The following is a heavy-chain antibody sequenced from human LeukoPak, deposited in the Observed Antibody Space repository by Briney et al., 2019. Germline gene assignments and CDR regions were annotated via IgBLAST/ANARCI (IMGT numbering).Heavy chain of an antibody. V-gene: IGHV3-23*01. Sequence: PGGSLRLSCAASGFTFSSYAMSWVRQAPGKGLEWVSAISGSGGSTYYADSVKGRFTISRDNSKNTLYLQMNSLRAEDMAVYYCAKPQAGYDSSGYYPYYFDYWGQGTLVTVSS. CDR1: GFTFSSYA. CDR3: AKPQAGYDSSGYYPYYFDY. J-gene: IGHJ4*02. CDR2: ISGSGGST. D-gene: IGHD3-22*01.